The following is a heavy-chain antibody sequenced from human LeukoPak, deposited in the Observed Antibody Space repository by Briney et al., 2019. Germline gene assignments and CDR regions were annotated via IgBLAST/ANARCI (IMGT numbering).Heavy chain of an antibody. CDR3: ARDWPSSGNGMDV. J-gene: IGHJ6*02. CDR1: GGSFSGYY. Sequence: SETLSLTCAVYGGSFSGYYWSWIRQPPGKGLEWIGEINHSGSTNYNPSLKSRVTISVDTSKNQFSLKLSSVTAADTAVYYCARDWPSSGNGMDVWGQGTTVTVSS. V-gene: IGHV4-34*01. CDR2: INHSGST. D-gene: IGHD6-19*01.